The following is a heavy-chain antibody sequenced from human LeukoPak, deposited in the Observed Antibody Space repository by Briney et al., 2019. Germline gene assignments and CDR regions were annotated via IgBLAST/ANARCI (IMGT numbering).Heavy chain of an antibody. D-gene: IGHD1-26*01. Sequence: PSETLSLTCAVYGGSFSGYYWSWIRQPPGKGLEWIGEINHSGSTNYNPSLKSRVTISVDTSKNQFSLKLSSVTAADTAVYYCARGLNYQVGAKAGGWFDPWGQGTLVTVSS. CDR3: ARGLNYQVGAKAGGWFDP. CDR1: GGSFSGYY. CDR2: INHSGST. V-gene: IGHV4-34*01. J-gene: IGHJ5*02.